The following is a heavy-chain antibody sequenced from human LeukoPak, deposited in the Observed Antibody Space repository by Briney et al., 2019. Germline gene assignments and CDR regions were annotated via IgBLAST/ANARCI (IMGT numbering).Heavy chain of an antibody. Sequence: GGSLRLSCSASGFTVSSTYMSWVRQAPGKGLEWVSVIYSGGSTYYADSVKGRFTISRDNSKNTLYLQMNSLRAEDTAVYYCARGLGSGWPYYYYGMDVWGQGTTVTVSS. CDR2: IYSGGST. CDR1: GFTVSSTY. J-gene: IGHJ6*02. D-gene: IGHD6-19*01. CDR3: ARGLGSGWPYYYYGMDV. V-gene: IGHV3-53*01.